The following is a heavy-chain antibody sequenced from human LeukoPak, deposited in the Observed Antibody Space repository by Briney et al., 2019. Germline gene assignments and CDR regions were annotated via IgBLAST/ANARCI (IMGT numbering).Heavy chain of an antibody. J-gene: IGHJ6*03. D-gene: IGHD1-1*01. V-gene: IGHV1-18*01. CDR2: ISAYNGNT. Sequence: ASVKVSCKVSGYTLTELSMHWVRQAPGQGLEWMGWISAYNGNTNYAQKLQGRVTMTTDTSTSTAYMELRSLRSDDTAVYYCARDGAGSTYYYYMDVWGKGTTVTVSS. CDR1: GYTLTELS. CDR3: ARDGAGSTYYYYMDV.